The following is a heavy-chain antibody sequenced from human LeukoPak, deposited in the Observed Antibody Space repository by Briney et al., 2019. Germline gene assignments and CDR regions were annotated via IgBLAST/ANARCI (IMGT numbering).Heavy chain of an antibody. D-gene: IGHD3-22*01. CDR1: GGSISSYY. J-gene: IGHJ5*02. V-gene: IGHV4-59*01. CDR2: IYYSGST. Sequence: SETLSLTCTVSGGSISSYYWSWIRQPPGKGLEWIGYIYYSGSTNYNPSLNSRVTISVDTSKNQFSLKLSSVTAADTAVYYCARAAPGYDSSGYYSSWGQGTLVTVSS. CDR3: ARAAPGYDSSGYYSS.